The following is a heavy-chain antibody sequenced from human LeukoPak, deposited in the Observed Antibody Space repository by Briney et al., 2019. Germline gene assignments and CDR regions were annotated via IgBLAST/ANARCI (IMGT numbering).Heavy chain of an antibody. J-gene: IGHJ4*02. V-gene: IGHV3-48*01. CDR1: GFTFSSYS. D-gene: IGHD4-11*01. Sequence: GGSLRLSCAASGFTFSSYSMNWVRQAPGKGLEWVSYISSSSSTIYYADSVKGRFTISRDNAKNSLYLQMNSLRAEDTAVYYCARDRKDYSNYRSPFDYWGQGTLVTVSS. CDR3: ARDRKDYSNYRSPFDY. CDR2: ISSSSSTI.